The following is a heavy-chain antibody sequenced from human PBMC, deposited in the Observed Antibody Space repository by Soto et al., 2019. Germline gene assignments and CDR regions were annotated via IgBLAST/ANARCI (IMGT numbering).Heavy chain of an antibody. CDR2: MKGYRGNP. D-gene: IGHD1-26*01. J-gene: IGHJ4*02. Sequence: ASVKVSCKASGYNFNNYEINGVRQAPAQGLEWMGWMKGYRGNPHYAQNFQGRLTLTRDTSTNTAYLELTSLAYEDTAIYFCARRRGESYYGLDYWGQGTLVTVSS. CDR3: ARRRGESYYGLDY. V-gene: IGHV1-8*01. CDR1: GYNFNNYE.